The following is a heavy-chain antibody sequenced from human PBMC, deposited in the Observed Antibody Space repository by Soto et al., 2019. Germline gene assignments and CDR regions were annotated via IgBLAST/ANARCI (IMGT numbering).Heavy chain of an antibody. CDR2: ISSGGRDK. CDR3: AKGSEVARQELDY. D-gene: IGHD2-15*01. Sequence: QVQLVESGGGVVQTGRSLRLSCAASGFTFSNFGMHWVRQAPGKWLEWVATISSGGRDKYFSNSVKDRFTISRDNSKNTLCLQMNSLRVEDTAVYYCAKGSEVARQELDYWGQGTLVTVSS. CDR1: GFTFSNFG. J-gene: IGHJ4*02. V-gene: IGHV3-30*18.